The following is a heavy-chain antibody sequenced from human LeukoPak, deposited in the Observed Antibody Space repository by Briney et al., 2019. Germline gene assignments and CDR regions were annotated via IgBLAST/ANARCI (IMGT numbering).Heavy chain of an antibody. V-gene: IGHV3-23*01. CDR3: SVTTNLPFDY. CDR1: GFTFNSNA. Sequence: GGSLRLSCAGSGFTFNSNAMSWVRQAPGKGLEWVSAITATGFKTFYADSVKGRFTISRDNSKNTLYLQMNSLRADDTAVYYCSVTTNLPFDYWGQGTLVTVSS. CDR2: ITATGFKT. D-gene: IGHD4-17*01. J-gene: IGHJ4*02.